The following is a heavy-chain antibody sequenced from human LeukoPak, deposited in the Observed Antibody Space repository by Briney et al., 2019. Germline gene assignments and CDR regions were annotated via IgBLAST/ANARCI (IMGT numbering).Heavy chain of an antibody. D-gene: IGHD6-13*01. V-gene: IGHV4-59*01. CDR3: VRSSRWQLAFDY. CDR1: GGSISSYY. J-gene: IGHJ4*02. Sequence: PSETLSLTCTVSGGSISSYYWSWIRQPPGKGLEWIGYIYYSGSTNYNPSLKSRVTISVDTSKNQFSLKLSSVTAADTAVYYCVRSSRWQLAFDYWGQGTPVTVSS. CDR2: IYYSGST.